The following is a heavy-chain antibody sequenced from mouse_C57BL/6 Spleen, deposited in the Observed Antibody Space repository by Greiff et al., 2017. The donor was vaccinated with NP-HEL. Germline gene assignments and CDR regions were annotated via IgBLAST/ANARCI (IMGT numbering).Heavy chain of an antibody. CDR2: INPSTGGT. V-gene: IGHV1-42*01. J-gene: IGHJ3*01. CDR3: ARGPYGNYGAWFAY. D-gene: IGHD2-1*01. CDR1: GYSFTGYY. Sequence: VQLQQSGPELVKPGASVKISCKASGYSFTGYYMNWVKQSPDKSLEWIGEINPSTGGTTYNQKFKAKATLTVDKSSSTAYMQLKGLTSDDSAVYYWARGPYGNYGAWFAYWGQGTLVTVSA.